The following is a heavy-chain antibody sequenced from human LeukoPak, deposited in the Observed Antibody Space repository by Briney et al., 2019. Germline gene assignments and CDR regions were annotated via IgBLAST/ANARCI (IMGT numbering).Heavy chain of an antibody. D-gene: IGHD1-26*01. V-gene: IGHV3-48*02. CDR3: ARDLHSGAYTFDN. J-gene: IGHJ4*02. CDR2: ISSGSGTI. Sequence: GGSLRLSCAASGFIFSSFGMNWVRQAPGKGLEWVSYISSGSGTIYYADSVRGRFTISRDNAQKSLHLQMNSLRDEDTAVYYCARDLHSGAYTFDNWGQGTLVTVSS. CDR1: GFIFSSFG.